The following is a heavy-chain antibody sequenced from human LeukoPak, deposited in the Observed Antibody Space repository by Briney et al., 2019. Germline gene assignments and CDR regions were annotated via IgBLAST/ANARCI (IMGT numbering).Heavy chain of an antibody. V-gene: IGHV1-8*01. J-gene: IGHJ5*02. Sequence: EGSVKVSCKASGYTFTSYDINWVRQATGQGLEWMGWMNPNSGNTGYAQKFQGRVTMTRNTSIRTAYMELSSLRSEDTAVYYCARVPSGGDKFDPWGQGTLVTVSS. CDR3: ARVPSGGDKFDP. CDR2: MNPNSGNT. D-gene: IGHD6-25*01. CDR1: GYTFTSYD.